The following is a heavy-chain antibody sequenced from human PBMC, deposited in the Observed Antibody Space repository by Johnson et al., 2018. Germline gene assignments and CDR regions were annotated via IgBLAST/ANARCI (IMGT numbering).Heavy chain of an antibody. J-gene: IGHJ3*02. Sequence: VQLVQSGGGLVQPGGSLRLSCAASGFTFSNYGMSWVRQAPGKGLEWVSVISGSGSSKYYADSVKGRFTISRENSKNTLYLQMNSLRAEDTAVYYCAKGGYYDNTGYLCAFDIWGQGTMVTVSS. CDR3: AKGGYYDNTGYLCAFDI. CDR2: ISGSGSSK. V-gene: IGHV3-23*04. CDR1: GFTFSNYG. D-gene: IGHD3-22*01.